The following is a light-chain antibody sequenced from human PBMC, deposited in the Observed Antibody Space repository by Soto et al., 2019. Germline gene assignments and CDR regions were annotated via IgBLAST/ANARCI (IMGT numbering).Light chain of an antibody. Sequence: DIQMTQSPSSLSASVEDRVIITCRASQSISNHLNWYQQKPGKAPKLLIYAASSLQSGVPSRFSGSGSGTDFTLTISSLQPEDFATYYCQQSYSTLWTFGQGTRLEIK. CDR3: QQSYSTLWT. CDR1: QSISNH. J-gene: IGKJ5*01. CDR2: AAS. V-gene: IGKV1-39*01.